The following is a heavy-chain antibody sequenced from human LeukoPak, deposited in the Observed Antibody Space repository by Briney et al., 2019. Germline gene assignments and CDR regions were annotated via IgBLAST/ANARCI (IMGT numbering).Heavy chain of an antibody. D-gene: IGHD3-10*01. CDR3: AKGVLQH. CDR2: ISGSGGTI. J-gene: IGHJ1*01. CDR1: GFTFSSYG. V-gene: IGHV3-23*01. Sequence: GGTLRLSCAASGFTFSSYGMSWVRQAPGKGLEWVSGISGSGGTIYYADSVKGRFTISRDNSKSTSYLEMNTLRAEDTAVYYCAKGVLQHWGQGTLVTVSS.